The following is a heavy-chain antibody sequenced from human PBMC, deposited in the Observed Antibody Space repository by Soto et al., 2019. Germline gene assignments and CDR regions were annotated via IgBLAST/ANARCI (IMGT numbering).Heavy chain of an antibody. V-gene: IGHV3-48*03. Sequence: EVQLVESGGGLVQPGGSLRLSCAASGFTFSSYEMNWVRQAPGEGLEWVSYISSNGGTIYYADSVKGRFTISRDNAKNSLYLQMKRLSAEDTAVYYCARDAGSYCNSFDYWGQGTLCTVSS. J-gene: IGHJ4*02. D-gene: IGHD2-15*01. CDR2: ISSNGGTI. CDR3: ARDAGSYCNSFDY. CDR1: GFTFSSYE.